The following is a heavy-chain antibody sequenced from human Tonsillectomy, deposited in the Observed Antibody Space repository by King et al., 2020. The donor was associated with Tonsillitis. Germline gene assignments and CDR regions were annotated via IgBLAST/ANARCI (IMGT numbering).Heavy chain of an antibody. V-gene: IGHV3-33*01. CDR2: IWYDGSNK. D-gene: IGHD3-16*01. CDR1: GFTFSNYG. J-gene: IGHJ4*02. Sequence: VQLVESGGGLVQPGRSLRLSCAASGFTFSNYGMHWVRQAPGKGLEWVAVIWYDGSNKYYAESVKGRFTISRDNTQNTLYLQMSSLRAEETAVYYCARDRGGLDYWGQGTLVTVSS. CDR3: ARDRGGLDY.